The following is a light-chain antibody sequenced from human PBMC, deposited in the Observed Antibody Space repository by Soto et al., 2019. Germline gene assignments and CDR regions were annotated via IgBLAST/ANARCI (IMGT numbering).Light chain of an antibody. CDR2: GAS. CDR3: QHCDTYWA. Sequence: EIVLTQSPGTLSLSPGDRATLSCRASQSVSSSYLAWYQQKPGQAPGLLIYGASSRATGIPDRFSGSGSGTEFTLTISNLQPDDYATYYCQHCDTYWAFGQGTKVEIK. J-gene: IGKJ1*01. CDR1: QSVSSSY. V-gene: IGKV3-20*01.